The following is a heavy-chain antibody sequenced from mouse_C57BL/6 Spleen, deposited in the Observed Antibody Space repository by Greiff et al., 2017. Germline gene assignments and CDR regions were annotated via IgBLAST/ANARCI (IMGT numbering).Heavy chain of an antibody. D-gene: IGHD1-1*01. V-gene: IGHV8-8*01. J-gene: IGHJ1*03. CDR2: IWWDDDK. CDR3: ARMEDYYGSNYWYFDV. CDR1: GFSLSTFGMG. Sequence: QVTLKVSGPGILQPSQTLSLTCSFSGFSLSTFGMGVGWIRQPSGKGLEWLAHIWWDDDKYYNPALKSRLTISKDTSKNQVFLKIANVDTADTATYYCARMEDYYGSNYWYFDVWGTGTTVTVSS.